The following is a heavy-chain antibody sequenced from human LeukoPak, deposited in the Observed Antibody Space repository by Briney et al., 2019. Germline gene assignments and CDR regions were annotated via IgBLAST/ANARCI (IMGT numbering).Heavy chain of an antibody. J-gene: IGHJ6*03. CDR3: ARQAGYSSSWDYYYYYYVDV. D-gene: IGHD6-13*01. CDR2: IYYSGST. V-gene: IGHV4-39*01. Sequence: PSETLSLTCTVSGGSISSSSYYWGWIRQPPGKGLEWIGSIYYSGSTYYNPSLKSRVTISVDTSKNQFSLKLSSVTAADTAVYYCARQAGYSSSWDYYYYYYVDVWGKGTTVTISS. CDR1: GGSISSSSYY.